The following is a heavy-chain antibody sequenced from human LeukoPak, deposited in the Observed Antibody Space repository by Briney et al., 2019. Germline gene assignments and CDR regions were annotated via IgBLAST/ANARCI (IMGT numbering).Heavy chain of an antibody. D-gene: IGHD6-19*01. CDR1: GGSISSSSYY. J-gene: IGHJ4*02. Sequence: SETLSLTCTVSGGSISSSSYYWGWIRQPPGKGLEWIGSIYYSGSTYYNPSLKSRVTISVDTSKNQFSLKLSSVTAADTAVYYRAGLQAVALKYYFDYWGQGTLVTVSS. V-gene: IGHV4-39*01. CDR3: AGLQAVALKYYFDY. CDR2: IYYSGST.